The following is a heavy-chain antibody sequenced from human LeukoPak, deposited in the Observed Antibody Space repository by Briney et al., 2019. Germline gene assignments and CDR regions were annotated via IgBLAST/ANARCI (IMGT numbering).Heavy chain of an antibody. CDR2: ISGSGGST. CDR3: AKDAGTTTLALWDY. J-gene: IGHJ4*02. V-gene: IGHV3-23*01. D-gene: IGHD4-23*01. Sequence: GGSLRLSCAASGFTFSSYAMGWVRQAPGKGLEWVSGISGSGGSTSYADSVKGRFTISRDNSKNTQYLQMNSLRVEDTAIYYCAKDAGTTTLALWDYWGQGTLVTVSS. CDR1: GFTFSSYA.